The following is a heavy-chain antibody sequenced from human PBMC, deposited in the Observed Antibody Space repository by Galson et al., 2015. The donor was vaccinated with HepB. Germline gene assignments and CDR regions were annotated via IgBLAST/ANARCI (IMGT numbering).Heavy chain of an antibody. Sequence: SLRLSCAAPGFTFSSYAMSWVRQAPGKGLEWVSAISGSGGSTYYADSVKGRFTISRDNSKNTLYLQMNSLRAEDTAVYYCAKDGIFRGEPRDYWGQGTLVTVSS. J-gene: IGHJ4*02. CDR1: GFTFSSYA. V-gene: IGHV3-23*01. D-gene: IGHD3-16*01. CDR2: ISGSGGST. CDR3: AKDGIFRGEPRDY.